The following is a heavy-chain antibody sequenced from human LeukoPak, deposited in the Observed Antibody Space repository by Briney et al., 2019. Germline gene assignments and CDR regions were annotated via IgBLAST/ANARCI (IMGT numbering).Heavy chain of an antibody. V-gene: IGHV3-30*02. CDR1: GFTFSSYG. J-gene: IGHJ6*02. CDR3: AKDIAPLYSGSYYYYYGMDV. D-gene: IGHD1-26*01. Sequence: PGGSLRLSCAASGFTFSSYGIHWVRQAPGKGLEWVAFIRYDGGTQYYADSVKGRFTISRDNAKNSLYLQMNSLRAEDTALYYCAKDIAPLYSGSYYYYYGMDVWGQGTTVTVSS. CDR2: IRYDGGTQ.